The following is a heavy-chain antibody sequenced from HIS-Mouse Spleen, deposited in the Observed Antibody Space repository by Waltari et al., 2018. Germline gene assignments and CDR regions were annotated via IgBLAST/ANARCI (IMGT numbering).Heavy chain of an antibody. CDR1: GGSISSSSYY. J-gene: IGHJ2*01. Sequence: QLQLQESGPGLVKPSETLSLTCTVSGGSISSSSYYWGWIRQPPGKGLGWIGSIYYGGRTYYNPSLKIRVTISVDTSKNQFSLKLSSVTAADTAVYYCAREIPYSSSWYDWYFDLWGRGTLVTVSS. D-gene: IGHD6-13*01. CDR3: AREIPYSSSWYDWYFDL. CDR2: IYYGGRT. V-gene: IGHV4-39*07.